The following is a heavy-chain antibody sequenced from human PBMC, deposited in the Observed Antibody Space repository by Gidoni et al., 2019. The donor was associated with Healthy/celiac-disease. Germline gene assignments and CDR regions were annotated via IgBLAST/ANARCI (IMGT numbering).Heavy chain of an antibody. D-gene: IGHD6-19*01. CDR2: ISAYNGNT. CDR1: GYTFTSYG. V-gene: IGHV1-18*04. Sequence: QVQLVQSGAEVKKPGASVKVSCKASGYTFTSYGIRWVRQAPGQGLEWMGWISAYNGNTNYAQKLQGRVTMTTDTSTSTAYMELRSLRSDDTAVYYCASGSAVAGTGYYYYYGMDVWGQGTTVTVSS. J-gene: IGHJ6*02. CDR3: ASGSAVAGTGYYYYYGMDV.